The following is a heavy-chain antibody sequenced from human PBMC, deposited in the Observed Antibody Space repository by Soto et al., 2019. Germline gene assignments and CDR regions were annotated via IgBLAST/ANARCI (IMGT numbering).Heavy chain of an antibody. V-gene: IGHV3-21*01. Sequence: EVLLVESGGGLIMPGGSLRLSCAASGFIFSSYRMNWVRQAPGKGLEWVSSISGSSSNIYYADSVKGRFTISRDNAKNSLYLQMNSLRAEDTAVYYCARDGVAAVGKDYWGQGRLVTVSS. CDR2: ISGSSSNI. CDR3: ARDGVAAVGKDY. D-gene: IGHD6-13*01. CDR1: GFIFSSYR. J-gene: IGHJ4*02.